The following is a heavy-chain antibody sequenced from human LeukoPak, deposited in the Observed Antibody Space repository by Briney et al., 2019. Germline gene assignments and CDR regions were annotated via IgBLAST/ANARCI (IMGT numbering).Heavy chain of an antibody. J-gene: IGHJ3*02. CDR2: IYSGGTT. D-gene: IGHD2-8*01. Sequence: PGGSLRLSCAASGFAVSSNFMSWVRQAPGKGLEWVSVIYSGGTTYYADSVRGRFTISRDNSKNTLYLQMNSLRAEDTAVYYCARDPRLRGLDDAFDIWGKGTMVIVSS. CDR1: GFAVSSNF. V-gene: IGHV3-53*01. CDR3: ARDPRLRGLDDAFDI.